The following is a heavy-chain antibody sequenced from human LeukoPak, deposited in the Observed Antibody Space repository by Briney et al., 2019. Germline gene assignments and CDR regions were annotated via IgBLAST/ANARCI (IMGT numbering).Heavy chain of an antibody. CDR2: IWYDGSNK. Sequence: GGSLRLSCAASGFTFSSYGMHWVRQAPGKGLEWVAVIWYDGSNKYYAGSVKGRFTISRDNSKNTLYLQMNSLRAEDTAVYYCARDSLEMATIDYWGQGTLVTVSS. CDR1: GFTFSSYG. J-gene: IGHJ4*02. V-gene: IGHV3-33*01. D-gene: IGHD5-24*01. CDR3: ARDSLEMATIDY.